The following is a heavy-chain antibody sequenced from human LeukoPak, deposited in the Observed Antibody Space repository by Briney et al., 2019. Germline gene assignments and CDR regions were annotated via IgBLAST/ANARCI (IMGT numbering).Heavy chain of an antibody. CDR3: TSRVATTNDY. V-gene: IGHV3-15*01. J-gene: IGHJ4*02. CDR1: ECTCRNAW. Sequence: GRTLTLSCTASECTCRNAWGSWILKTPGKGLEWVGRIKTKGEGETTGFAAPVKGRFTMPRDDSKNTLYLQMNSLKIEDTAIYYCTSRVATTNDYWGQGTLVTVSS. CDR2: IKTKGEGETT. D-gene: IGHD5-12*01.